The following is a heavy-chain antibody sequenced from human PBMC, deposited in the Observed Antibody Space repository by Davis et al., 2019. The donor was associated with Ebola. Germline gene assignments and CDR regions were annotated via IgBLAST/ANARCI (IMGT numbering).Heavy chain of an antibody. CDR1: GGSISSSSYY. V-gene: IGHV3-48*03. Sequence: PSETLSLTCSVSGGSISSSSYYWGWIRQRPGKGLEWISYIKTNGDTKTYADSVKGRFTISRDNAKNSLSLQMDGLRDEDTAIYYCARHRGTLGNAFDIWGQGTMVTVSS. CDR2: IKTNGDTK. J-gene: IGHJ3*02. CDR3: ARHRGTLGNAFDI. D-gene: IGHD3-10*01.